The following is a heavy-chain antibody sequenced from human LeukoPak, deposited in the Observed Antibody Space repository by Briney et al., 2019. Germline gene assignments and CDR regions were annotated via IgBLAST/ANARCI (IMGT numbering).Heavy chain of an antibody. CDR1: GGSISTYY. D-gene: IGHD3-16*01. V-gene: IGHV4-59*01. Sequence: SETLSLTCAVSGGSISTYYSSWIRQPPGKGLEWIVYIYYSGSTNYNPSLKSRVTISVDTSKNQFSLKLSSVTAADTAVYYCARRGMGGVYYFDYWGQGTPVTVSS. CDR2: IYYSGST. CDR3: ARRGMGGVYYFDY. J-gene: IGHJ4*02.